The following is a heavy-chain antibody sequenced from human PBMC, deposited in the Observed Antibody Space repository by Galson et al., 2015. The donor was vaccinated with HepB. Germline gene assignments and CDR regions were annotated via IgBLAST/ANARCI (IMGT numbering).Heavy chain of an antibody. CDR1: GFTFSSYA. CDR2: ISYDGSNK. Sequence: SLRLSCAASGFTFSSYAMHWVRQAPGKGLEWVAVISYDGSNKYYADSVKGRFTISRDNSKNTLYLQMNSLRAEDTAVYYCARDPHFLGVCGGDCLKYNTPDAFDIWGQGTMVTVSS. D-gene: IGHD2-21*02. V-gene: IGHV3-30*04. CDR3: ARDPHFLGVCGGDCLKYNTPDAFDI. J-gene: IGHJ3*02.